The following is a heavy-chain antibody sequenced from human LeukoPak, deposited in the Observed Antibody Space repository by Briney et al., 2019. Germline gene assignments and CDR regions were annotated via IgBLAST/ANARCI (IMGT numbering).Heavy chain of an antibody. V-gene: IGHV1-18*01. CDR1: GYTFTSYA. D-gene: IGHD3-3*01. CDR2: ISVYNGNT. Sequence: ASVKVSCKPSGYTFTSYAISWVRQAPGQGLEWMGWISVYNGNTNYAQMLQGRVTMTTDTSTSTAYMELRSLRSDDTAVYYCARDHDFWSGYLDYWGQGTLVTVSS. CDR3: ARDHDFWSGYLDY. J-gene: IGHJ4*02.